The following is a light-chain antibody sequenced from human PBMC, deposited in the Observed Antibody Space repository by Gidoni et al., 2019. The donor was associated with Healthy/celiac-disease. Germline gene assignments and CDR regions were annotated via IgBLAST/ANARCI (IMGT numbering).Light chain of an antibody. Sequence: SSELTQDPAVSVALGQTVRITCQGDSLRSYYASWYQQKPGQAPVLVLYGKNNRPSGIPDRFSGSSSGNTASLTITGAQAEDEADYYCNSRDSSAVVFGGGTKLTVL. V-gene: IGLV3-19*01. J-gene: IGLJ2*01. CDR1: SLRSYY. CDR2: GKN. CDR3: NSRDSSAVV.